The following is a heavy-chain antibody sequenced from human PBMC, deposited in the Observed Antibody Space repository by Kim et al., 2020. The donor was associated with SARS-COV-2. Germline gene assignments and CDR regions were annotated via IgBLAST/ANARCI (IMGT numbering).Heavy chain of an antibody. J-gene: IGHJ2*01. CDR2: ISTSVTDT. CDR3: AKDLSARSGYSPFSV. Sequence: GGSLRLSCAASGFTFSDYYMTWVRQAPGKGLEWISFISTSVTDTFYSDSVKGRFTVSRDNANNSLYLQMNSLRAEDTALYYCAKDLSARSGYSPFSVGGR. V-gene: IGHV3-11*01. CDR1: GFTFSDYY. D-gene: IGHD3-22*01.